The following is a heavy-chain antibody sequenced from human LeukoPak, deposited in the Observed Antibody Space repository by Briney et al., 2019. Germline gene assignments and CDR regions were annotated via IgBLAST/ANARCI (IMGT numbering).Heavy chain of an antibody. Sequence: PGGSLRLSCAASGFTFSSYAMHWVRQAPGKGLEYVSTISSNGGSTHYANSVKGRFTISRDNSKNTLYLQMGSLRAEDMAVYYCARVSDYGDYGDIDYWGQGTPVTVSS. CDR2: ISSNGGST. D-gene: IGHD4-17*01. V-gene: IGHV3-64*01. CDR3: ARVSDYGDYGDIDY. CDR1: GFTFSSYA. J-gene: IGHJ4*02.